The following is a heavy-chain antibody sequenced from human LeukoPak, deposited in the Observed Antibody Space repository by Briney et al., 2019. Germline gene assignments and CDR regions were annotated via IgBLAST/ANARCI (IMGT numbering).Heavy chain of an antibody. CDR2: ISGSGGST. D-gene: IGHD3-22*01. CDR3: AKGYESSGYYVDYFDY. CDR1: GFTFSSYV. Sequence: GGSLRLSCAASGFTFSSYVMSWVRQAPGKGLEWVSAISGSGGSTYYADSVNGRFTISRDNSKNTLYLQMNSLRAEDTAVYYCAKGYESSGYYVDYFDYWGQGTLVTVSS. V-gene: IGHV3-23*01. J-gene: IGHJ4*02.